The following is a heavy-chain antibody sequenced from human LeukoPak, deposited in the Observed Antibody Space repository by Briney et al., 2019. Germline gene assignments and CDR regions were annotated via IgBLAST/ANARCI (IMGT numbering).Heavy chain of an antibody. J-gene: IGHJ4*02. V-gene: IGHV3-30-3*01. CDR2: ISYDGSNK. D-gene: IGHD1-26*01. Sequence: GGSLRLSCAASGFTFSSYAMHWVRQAPGKGLEWVAVISYDGSNKYYADSVKGRFTISRDNSKNTLYLQMNSLRAEDTAVYYCAREALGRAPFDYWGQGTLVTVSS. CDR3: AREALGRAPFDY. CDR1: GFTFSSYA.